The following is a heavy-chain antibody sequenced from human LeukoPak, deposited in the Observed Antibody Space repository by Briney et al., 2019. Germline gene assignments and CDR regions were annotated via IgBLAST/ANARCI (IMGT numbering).Heavy chain of an antibody. D-gene: IGHD5-18*01. J-gene: IGHJ4*02. CDR2: IYTSGTT. CDR3: ARGDVDTTRDPYFDY. V-gene: IGHV4-61*02. Sequence: PSQTLSLTCTVSGGSINSGSYDWSWIRQPAGKGLEWIGRIYTSGTTKYNPSLKSRVTISLDTSKNQFSLKLISVTAADTSVYYCARGDVDTTRDPYFDYWGQGSLVTVSS. CDR1: GGSINSGSYD.